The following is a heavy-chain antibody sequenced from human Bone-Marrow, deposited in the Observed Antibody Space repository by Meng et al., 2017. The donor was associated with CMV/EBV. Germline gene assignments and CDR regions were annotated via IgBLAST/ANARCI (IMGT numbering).Heavy chain of an antibody. CDR1: GVTFSNYG. D-gene: IGHD6-19*01. Sequence: SGVTFSNYGMHWVRQAPGKGLEWVTFIRYDGSHDYYADSVKGRFTISRDNSKNTLYLQMNSLRVEDTAVYSCAKGGPQWLVESYFDYWGQGTLVTVSS. CDR3: AKGGPQWLVESYFDY. J-gene: IGHJ4*02. CDR2: IRYDGSHD. V-gene: IGHV3-30*02.